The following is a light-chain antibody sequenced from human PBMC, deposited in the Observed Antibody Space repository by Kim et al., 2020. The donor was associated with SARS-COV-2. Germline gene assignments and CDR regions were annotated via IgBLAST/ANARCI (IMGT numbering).Light chain of an antibody. CDR3: NSRYTTHFVI. CDR1: SLRKYY. V-gene: IGLV3-19*01. Sequence: SSELTQDPAVSVALGQTVRITCQGDSLRKYYATWYQQKPGQAPVLLISGKNNRPSGIPDRFSGSSSGNTASLTIAGAQAEDEADYYCNSRYTTHFVIFGGGTQLTDL. J-gene: IGLJ2*01. CDR2: GKN.